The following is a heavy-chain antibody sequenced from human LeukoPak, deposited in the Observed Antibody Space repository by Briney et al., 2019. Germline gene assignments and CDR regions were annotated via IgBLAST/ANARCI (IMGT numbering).Heavy chain of an antibody. Sequence: SETLSLTCAVSTDSFGSHYWTWIRQPPGKGLEWIGYISYIGSTNYNPSLKGRVTISIDTSKNQFSLKLSSVTAADTAVYYCARDLVTVTKGFDIWGQGTMVSASS. CDR2: ISYIGST. D-gene: IGHD4-17*01. V-gene: IGHV4-59*11. J-gene: IGHJ3*02. CDR3: ARDLVTVTKGFDI. CDR1: TDSFGSHY.